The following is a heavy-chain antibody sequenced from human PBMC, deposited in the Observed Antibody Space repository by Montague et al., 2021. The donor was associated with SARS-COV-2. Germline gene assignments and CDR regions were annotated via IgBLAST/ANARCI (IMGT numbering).Heavy chain of an antibody. J-gene: IGHJ2*01. CDR3: ARESDSYPSGTQYFDL. CDR2: IYHSGST. V-gene: IGHV4-59*01. CDR1: GGPITSYY. D-gene: IGHD5-18*01. Sequence: SETLSLTCAVSGGPITSYYWNWIRQPPGKGLEYIGYIYHSGSTTYNPSLKSRVSISVDTSKNQFSLKLRSVTAADTAVYFCARESDSYPSGTQYFDLWGRGTLVTVSS.